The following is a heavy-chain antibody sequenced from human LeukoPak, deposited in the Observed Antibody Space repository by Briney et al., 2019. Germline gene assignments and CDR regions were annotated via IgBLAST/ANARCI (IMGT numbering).Heavy chain of an antibody. V-gene: IGHV4-34*01. Sequence: SETLSLTCAVYGGSFSGYYWSWIRQPPGKGLEWIGEINHSGSTNYNPSLKSRVTISVDTSKNQFSLKLSSVTAADTAVYYCARHAAARWNDCFDYWGQGTLVTVSS. CDR1: GGSFSGYY. CDR2: INHSGST. CDR3: ARHAAARWNDCFDY. J-gene: IGHJ4*02. D-gene: IGHD1-1*01.